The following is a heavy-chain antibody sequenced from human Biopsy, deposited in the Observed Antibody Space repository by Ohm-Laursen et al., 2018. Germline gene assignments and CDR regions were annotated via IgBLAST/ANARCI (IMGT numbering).Heavy chain of an antibody. CDR2: IYYSGST. V-gene: IGHV4-59*07. CDR3: ARGGRYYYDSPDN. J-gene: IGHJ4*02. D-gene: IGHD3-22*01. CDR1: GGSISSYY. Sequence: SDTLSLTCTVSGGSISSYYWYWIRQPPGKGLERIGYIYYSGSTKYNRSLKSQVSVSVDTSKNQFSLRLSSVTAADTAVYFCARGGRYYYDSPDNWGQGTLVTVSS.